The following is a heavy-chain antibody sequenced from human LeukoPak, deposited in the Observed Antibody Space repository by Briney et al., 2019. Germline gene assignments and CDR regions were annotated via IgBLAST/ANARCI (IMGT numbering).Heavy chain of an antibody. CDR1: GYSFTTYW. D-gene: IGHD5-12*01. V-gene: IGHV5-51*01. J-gene: IGHJ4*02. Sequence: GESPKISCKGSGYSFTTYWIGWVRQMPGKGLEWMGIIYPGDSDTKYSPSFQGQVTISADKSISTAYLLWSSLKASDTVMYYCARQYSGYDYYFDYWGQGTLVTVSS. CDR2: IYPGDSDT. CDR3: ARQYSGYDYYFDY.